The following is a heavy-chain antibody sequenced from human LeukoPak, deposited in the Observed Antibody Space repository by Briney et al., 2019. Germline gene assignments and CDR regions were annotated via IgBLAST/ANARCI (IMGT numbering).Heavy chain of an antibody. J-gene: IGHJ4*02. Sequence: GESLKISCKGLGYDFSTYWNAWVRQRPGKGLEWMGIIYPGGSETRYDPSFQGQVTISADRSTSTAYLQWSSLRASDTAMYYCARATRDGYNQNFDHWGQGTLVTVSS. CDR2: IYPGGSET. D-gene: IGHD5-24*01. V-gene: IGHV5-51*01. CDR3: ARATRDGYNQNFDH. CDR1: GYDFSTYW.